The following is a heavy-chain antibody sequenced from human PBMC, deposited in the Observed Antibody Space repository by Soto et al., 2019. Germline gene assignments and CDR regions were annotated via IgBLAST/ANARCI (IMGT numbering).Heavy chain of an antibody. J-gene: IGHJ4*02. V-gene: IGHV3-64D*06. Sequence: LRHPCSASGCNFSILGMRCVRKAPGKGLEYVSSISTNGGSTHYADSVKGRFTISRDNSKNTQYLQMSSLRADDTAVYYCVKGEYYYDSSGYYPFDYWGQGTLVTVSS. CDR2: ISTNGGST. CDR3: VKGEYYYDSSGYYPFDY. CDR1: GCNFSILG. D-gene: IGHD3-22*01.